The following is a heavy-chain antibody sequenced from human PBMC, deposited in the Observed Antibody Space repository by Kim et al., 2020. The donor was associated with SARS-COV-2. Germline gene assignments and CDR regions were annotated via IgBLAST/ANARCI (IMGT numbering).Heavy chain of an antibody. CDR1: GFTFSSYA. CDR3: AREVLRYFDWSPPDY. V-gene: IGHV3-30*04. J-gene: IGHJ4*02. Sequence: GGSLRLSCAASGFTFSSYAMHWVRQAPGKGLEWVAVISYDGSNKYYADSVKGRFTISRDNSKNTLYVQMNSLRAVDTAVYYCAREVLRYFDWSPPDYWGQGTLVSDSS. D-gene: IGHD3-9*01. CDR2: ISYDGSNK.